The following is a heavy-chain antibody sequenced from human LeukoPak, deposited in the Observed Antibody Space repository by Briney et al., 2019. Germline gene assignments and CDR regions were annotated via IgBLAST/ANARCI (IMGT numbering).Heavy chain of an antibody. CDR1: GFTFSSYA. V-gene: IGHV3-23*01. J-gene: IGHJ5*02. Sequence: RAGGSLRLSCAASGFTFSSYAKSWVRQAPGKGLEWVSAISGSGGSTYYADSVKGRFTISRDNSKNTLYLQMNSLRAEDTAVYYCASPRGYCSSTSCYTKWNNWFDPWGQGTLVTVSS. CDR2: ISGSGGST. D-gene: IGHD2-2*02. CDR3: ASPRGYCSSTSCYTKWNNWFDP.